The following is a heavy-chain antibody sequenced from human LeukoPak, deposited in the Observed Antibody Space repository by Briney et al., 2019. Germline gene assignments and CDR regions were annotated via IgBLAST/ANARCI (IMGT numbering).Heavy chain of an antibody. Sequence: SETLSLTCTVSGDSISSSNCYWGWIRQPPGKGLEWIGSIYFSGGTYYNASLKSRVTISVDTSKNQFSLKLSSVTAADTAVYYCASQVWFGEYYFDYWGQGTLVTVSS. V-gene: IGHV4-39*01. CDR1: GDSISSSNCY. D-gene: IGHD3-10*01. CDR2: IYFSGGT. CDR3: ASQVWFGEYYFDY. J-gene: IGHJ4*02.